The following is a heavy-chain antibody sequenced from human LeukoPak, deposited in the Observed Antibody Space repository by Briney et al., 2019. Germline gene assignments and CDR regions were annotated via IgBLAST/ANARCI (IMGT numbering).Heavy chain of an antibody. D-gene: IGHD5-18*01. CDR2: IYYSGST. CDR3: AGGGSDGYSYGSFYYMDV. CDR1: GGSISSYY. J-gene: IGHJ6*03. Sequence: PSETLSLTCTVSGGSISSYYWSWVRQPPGKGLEWIGYIYYSGSTNYNPSLKSRVPISVDTSKNQFSLKLSSVTAADTAVYYCAGGGSDGYSYGSFYYMDVWGKGTTVTVSS. V-gene: IGHV4-59*01.